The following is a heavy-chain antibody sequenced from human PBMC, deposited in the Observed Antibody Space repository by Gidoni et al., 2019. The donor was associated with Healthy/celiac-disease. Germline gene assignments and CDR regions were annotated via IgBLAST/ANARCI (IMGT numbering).Heavy chain of an antibody. CDR2: INPNSGGT. V-gene: IGHV1-2*02. J-gene: IGHJ6*02. Sequence: QVQLVQSGAEVKKPGASVKVSCKASGYTFTGYYMHWVRQAPGQGLEWMGWINPNSGGTNYAQKFQGRVTMTRDTSISTAYMELSRLRSDDTAVYYCARVLSDRSYYYGMDVWGQGTTVTVSS. CDR1: GYTFTGYY. CDR3: ARVLSDRSYYYGMDV.